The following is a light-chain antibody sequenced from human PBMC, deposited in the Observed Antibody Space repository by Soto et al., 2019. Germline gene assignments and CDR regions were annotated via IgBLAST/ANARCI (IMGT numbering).Light chain of an antibody. J-gene: IGKJ1*01. Sequence: DIQMTQSPSSLSASVGDRVTITCRASQGIIDYLAWYQQKPGKVPKLLIYAASTLQSGVPSRFSGSRSGTDFTLTISSLQPEDVATYYCQKYNTAPQTFGPGTRVEIK. CDR2: AAS. V-gene: IGKV1-27*01. CDR1: QGIIDY. CDR3: QKYNTAPQT.